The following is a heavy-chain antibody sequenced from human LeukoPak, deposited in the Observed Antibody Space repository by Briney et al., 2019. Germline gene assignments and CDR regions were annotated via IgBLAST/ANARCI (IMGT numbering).Heavy chain of an antibody. CDR2: IYYSGST. Sequence: SETLSLTCTVSGGSVSSGSYCWSWIRQPPGKGLEWIGYIYYSGSTKYNPSLKSRVTISVDTSKNQFSLKLSSVTAADTAVYYCARVRYSSGWYEDYWGQGTLVTVSS. V-gene: IGHV4-61*01. J-gene: IGHJ4*02. CDR3: ARVRYSSGWYEDY. D-gene: IGHD6-19*01. CDR1: GGSVSSGSYC.